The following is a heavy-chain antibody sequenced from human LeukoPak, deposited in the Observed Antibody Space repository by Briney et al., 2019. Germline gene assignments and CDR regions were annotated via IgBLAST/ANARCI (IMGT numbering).Heavy chain of an antibody. J-gene: IGHJ4*02. CDR1: GFTFSTYN. CDR2: ISGNSSYI. D-gene: IGHD1-26*01. CDR3: ASSRVGATLRAVFDY. V-gene: IGHV3-21*01. Sequence: NTGGSLRLSCAASGFTFSTYNMNWVRQAPGKGLEWVSSISGNSSYIYYADSVKGRFTISRDNAKNSLYLQMNSLRAEDTAVYYCASSRVGATLRAVFDYWGQGTLVTVSS.